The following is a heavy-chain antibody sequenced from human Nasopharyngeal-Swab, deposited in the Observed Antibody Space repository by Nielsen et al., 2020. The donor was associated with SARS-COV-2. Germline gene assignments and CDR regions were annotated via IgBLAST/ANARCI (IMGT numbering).Heavy chain of an antibody. Sequence: SETLSLTCTVSGGSISSYYWSWIRQPPGKGLEWIGYIYYSGSTNYNPSLKSRVTISVDTSKNQFSLKLSSVTAADTAVYYCAREGDFWSSWSANYYMDVWGKGTTVTVSS. J-gene: IGHJ6*03. D-gene: IGHD3-3*01. CDR3: AREGDFWSSWSANYYMDV. CDR2: IYYSGST. CDR1: GGSISSYY. V-gene: IGHV4-59*12.